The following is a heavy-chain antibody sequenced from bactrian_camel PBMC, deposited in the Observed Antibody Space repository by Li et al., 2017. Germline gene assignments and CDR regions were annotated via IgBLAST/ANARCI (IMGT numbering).Heavy chain of an antibody. CDR1: GFTFDGSD. Sequence: HVQLVESGGGSVQAGGSLRLSCTVLGFTFDGSDMGWYRQVPGNDCDLVSAISSDGIPYYAVSVKDRFTISLDNAKTAMYLQMNSLKFEDTGLYYCAPRGERQCPYPGEWGQGTQVTVS. J-gene: IGHJ4*01. D-gene: IGHD1*01. CDR3: APRGERQCPYPGE. V-gene: IGHV3S55*01. CDR2: ISSDGIP.